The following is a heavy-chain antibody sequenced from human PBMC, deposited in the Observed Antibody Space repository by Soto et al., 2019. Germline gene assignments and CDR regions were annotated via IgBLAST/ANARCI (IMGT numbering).Heavy chain of an antibody. J-gene: IGHJ5*02. CDR2: IIPIFGTA. CDR3: ARDIDSSGSLYNWLDP. D-gene: IGHD3-22*01. Sequence: SVKVSCKASGGTFSSYAISWVRQAPGQGLEWMGGIIPIFGTANYAQKFQGRVTITADKSTSTAYMELSSLRSEDTAVYYCARDIDSSGSLYNWLDPWGQGTLVTVSS. CDR1: GGTFSSYA. V-gene: IGHV1-69*06.